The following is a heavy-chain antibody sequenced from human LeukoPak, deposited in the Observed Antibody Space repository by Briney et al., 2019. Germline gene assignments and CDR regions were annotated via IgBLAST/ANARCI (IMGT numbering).Heavy chain of an antibody. Sequence: NPGGSLRLSCADSGFTFSDYYMSWIRQAPGKGLEWVSYISSSSSYTNYTESVKGRFTISRDNAKNSLYLQMNSLRAEDTAVYYWARRQVVGGNYYGIDVWGQGTTVTVSS. D-gene: IGHD2-15*01. CDR3: ARRQVVGGNYYGIDV. V-gene: IGHV3-11*03. CDR1: GFTFSDYY. CDR2: ISSSSSYT. J-gene: IGHJ6*02.